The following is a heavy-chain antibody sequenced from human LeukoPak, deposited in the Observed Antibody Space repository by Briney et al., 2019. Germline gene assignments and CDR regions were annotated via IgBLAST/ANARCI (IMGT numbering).Heavy chain of an antibody. CDR2: INQDGSVK. CDR3: ARAGTYETTWSH. CDR1: GFSFSNYW. Sequence: GGSLTLSCAASGFSFSNYWMSWVRQAPGKGLEWVANINQDGSVKYYVDSVKGRFTISRDNAENSLYLQMNSLRAEDTALYFCARAGTYETTWSHWGQGTLVTVSS. V-gene: IGHV3-7*01. J-gene: IGHJ4*02. D-gene: IGHD1-7*01.